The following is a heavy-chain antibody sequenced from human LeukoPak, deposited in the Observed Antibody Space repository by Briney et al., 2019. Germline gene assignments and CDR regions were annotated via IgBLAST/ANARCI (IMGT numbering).Heavy chain of an antibody. CDR1: GFTVSSNY. CDR3: ARDQTVPPGDAFDI. J-gene: IGHJ3*02. CDR2: IYSGGST. D-gene: IGHD4-17*01. Sequence: GGSLRLSCAASGFTVSSNYRSWVRQAPGKGLEWVSVIYSGGSTYYADSVKGRFTISRDNSKNTLYLQMNSLRAEDTAVYYCARDQTVPPGDAFDIWGQGTMVTVSS. V-gene: IGHV3-53*01.